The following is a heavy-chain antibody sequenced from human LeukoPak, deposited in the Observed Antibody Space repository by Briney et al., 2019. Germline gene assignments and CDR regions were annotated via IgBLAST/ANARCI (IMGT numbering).Heavy chain of an antibody. Sequence: SETLSLTCTVSGGSISSYYWTWIRQPPGKGLEWIGEIDHSESANHSPSLKSRLTMSVDTSKSQFSLRLNSVTAADTATYYCARRYSSGFYYFDYWGQGALVTVSS. CDR2: IDHSESA. V-gene: IGHV4-34*01. CDR1: GGSISSYY. D-gene: IGHD6-19*01. CDR3: ARRYSSGFYYFDY. J-gene: IGHJ4*02.